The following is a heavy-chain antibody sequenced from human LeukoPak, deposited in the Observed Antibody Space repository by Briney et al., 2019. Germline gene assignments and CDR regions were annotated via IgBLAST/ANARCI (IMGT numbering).Heavy chain of an antibody. J-gene: IGHJ3*02. CDR1: GGSISSGSYY. D-gene: IGHD2-8*01. CDR2: IYTSGST. Sequence: KPSETLSLTCTVSGGSISSGSYYWGWIRQPAGKGLEWTGRIYTSGSTNYNPSLQSRDTISVDTSKKQFSLKLSSVTAADTAVYYCARVPSGCTNGVCPLTGAAFDIWGQGTMVTVSS. CDR3: ARVPSGCTNGVCPLTGAAFDI. V-gene: IGHV4-61*02.